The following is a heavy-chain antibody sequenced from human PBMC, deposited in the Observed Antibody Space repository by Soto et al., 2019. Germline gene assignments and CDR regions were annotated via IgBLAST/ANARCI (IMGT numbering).Heavy chain of an antibody. V-gene: IGHV1-69*13. Sequence: SVKVSCKASGGTFSSYAISWVRQAPGQGLEWMGGIIPIFGTANYAQKFQGRVTITADESTSTAYMELSSLRSEDTAVYYCARATTVPKYYYYDMDVWGQGTTVTVSS. CDR1: GGTFSSYA. J-gene: IGHJ6*02. CDR3: ARATTVPKYYYYDMDV. CDR2: IIPIFGTA. D-gene: IGHD4-4*01.